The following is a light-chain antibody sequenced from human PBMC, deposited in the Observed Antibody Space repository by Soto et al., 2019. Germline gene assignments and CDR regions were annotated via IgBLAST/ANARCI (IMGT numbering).Light chain of an antibody. CDR2: AAS. V-gene: IGKV1-39*01. Sequence: DIQMTQSPSSLSASVGDRVPITCRASPSISSYLNWYQQKPGKAPQLLIYAASSLQSGVPSRFSGSGSGTDFTRTISSLQPEELATYDCQQSYSTPLTFGGGTKVESK. CDR1: PSISSY. CDR3: QQSYSTPLT. J-gene: IGKJ4*01.